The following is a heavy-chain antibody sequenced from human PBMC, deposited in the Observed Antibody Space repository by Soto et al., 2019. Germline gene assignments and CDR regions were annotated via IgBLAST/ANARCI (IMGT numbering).Heavy chain of an antibody. V-gene: IGHV3-33*01. J-gene: IGHJ5*02. CDR3: ARDRAGYEADAGLDP. Sequence: QVQLVESGGGVVQPGRSLRLSCAASGFTFSSYGMHWVRQAPGKGLEWVAVIWYDGSNKYYADSVKGRFTISRDNSKNTLYLQMISLRAEDTAVYYCARDRAGYEADAGLDPWGQGTLVTVSS. CDR2: IWYDGSNK. D-gene: IGHD5-12*01. CDR1: GFTFSSYG.